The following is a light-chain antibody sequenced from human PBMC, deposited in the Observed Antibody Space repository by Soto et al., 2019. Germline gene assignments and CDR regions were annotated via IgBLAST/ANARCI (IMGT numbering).Light chain of an antibody. CDR1: QTISSW. CDR2: KAS. CDR3: QHYNSYSEA. Sequence: DIQMTQSPSTLSGSVGDRVTITCRASQTISSWLAWYQQKPGKAPKLLIYKASTLKSGVPSRFSGSGSGTEFTLTISSLQPDDFATYCRQHYNSYSEAFGQGSKVDIK. J-gene: IGKJ1*01. V-gene: IGKV1-5*03.